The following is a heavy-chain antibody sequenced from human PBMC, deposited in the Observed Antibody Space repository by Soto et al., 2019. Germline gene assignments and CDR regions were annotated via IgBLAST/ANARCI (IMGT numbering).Heavy chain of an antibody. V-gene: IGHV1-3*01. CDR1: GYTFTSYG. CDR2: INAANGDT. D-gene: IGHD6-13*01. Sequence: EASVKVSCKASGYTFTSYGIHWVRQAPGQRLEWMGWINAANGDTKYSPKFQGRVTITRDTSASTAYMELSSLRSEDTAVYYCVRRHVSATGIDWFEPWGQGTLVTVSS. J-gene: IGHJ5*02. CDR3: VRRHVSATGIDWFEP.